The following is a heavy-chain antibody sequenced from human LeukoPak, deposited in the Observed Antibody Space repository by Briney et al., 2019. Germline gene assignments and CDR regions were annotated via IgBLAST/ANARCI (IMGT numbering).Heavy chain of an antibody. J-gene: IGHJ6*02. Sequence: SETLSLTCTVSGGSISSYYWSWIRQPPGKGLEWIGYIYYSGSTNYNPSLKSRVTISVDTSKNQFSLKLSSVTAADTAVYYCARAVPEAWDYYGMDAWGQGTTVTVSS. CDR2: IYYSGST. CDR1: GGSISSYY. V-gene: IGHV4-59*01. CDR3: ARAVPEAWDYYGMDA. D-gene: IGHD4-17*01.